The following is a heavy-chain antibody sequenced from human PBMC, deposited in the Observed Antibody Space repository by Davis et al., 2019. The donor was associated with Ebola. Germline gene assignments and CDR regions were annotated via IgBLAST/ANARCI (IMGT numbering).Heavy chain of an antibody. CDR3: AREPTPIVVVPAATDVG. Sequence: PSETLSLTCTVSGGSISSYYWSWIRQPPGKGLEWIGYIYYSGSTNYNPSLKSRVTISVDTSKNQFSLKLSSVTAADTAVYYCAREPTPIVVVPAATDVGWGQGTLVTVSS. J-gene: IGHJ4*02. V-gene: IGHV4-59*01. CDR1: GGSISSYY. D-gene: IGHD2-2*01. CDR2: IYYSGST.